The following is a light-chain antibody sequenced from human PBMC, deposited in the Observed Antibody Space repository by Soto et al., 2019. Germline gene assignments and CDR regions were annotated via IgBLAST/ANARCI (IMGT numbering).Light chain of an antibody. J-gene: IGKJ5*01. V-gene: IGKV4-1*01. CDR2: WES. Sequence: IMTTQAPDTLEGYSRGRANINFNYIETVLYISNNKNYLAWYKQKPGQHPRLLIYWESTRESGVPDRFSGSGSATDFTLTIRRMQAEDVAVYDCQQYYSSITCGKGTQLDIK. CDR1: ETVLYISNNKNY. CDR3: QQYYSSIT.